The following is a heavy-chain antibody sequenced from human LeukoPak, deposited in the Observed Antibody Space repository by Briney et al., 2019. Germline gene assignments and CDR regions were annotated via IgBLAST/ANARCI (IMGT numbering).Heavy chain of an antibody. V-gene: IGHV1-2*02. J-gene: IGHJ6*03. D-gene: IGHD3-10*01. CDR1: GYTFTGYY. CDR2: INPNSGGT. CDR3: AGTMVRGVTDHYYYYYYMDV. Sequence: GASVKVSCKASGYTFTGYYMHWVRQAPGQGLEWMGWINPNSGGTNYAQKFQGRVTMTRDTSISTAYMELSRLRSDDTAVYYCAGTMVRGVTDHYYYYYYMDVWGKGTTVTVSS.